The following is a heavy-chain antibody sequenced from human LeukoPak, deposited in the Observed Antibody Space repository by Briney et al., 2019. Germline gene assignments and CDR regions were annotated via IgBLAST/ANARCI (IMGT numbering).Heavy chain of an antibody. J-gene: IGHJ4*02. CDR3: AGSGLGAATGVN. V-gene: IGHV4-59*01. CDR1: GASISSYY. Sequence: SETLSLTCTVSGASISSYYWSWIRQPPGKGLQWIGYISDSGSATYNPSLGSRVTISPDTSKNQFSLKLSSVTAADTAVYYCAGSGLGAATGVNWGQGTLVSVSS. CDR2: ISDSGSA. D-gene: IGHD6-13*01.